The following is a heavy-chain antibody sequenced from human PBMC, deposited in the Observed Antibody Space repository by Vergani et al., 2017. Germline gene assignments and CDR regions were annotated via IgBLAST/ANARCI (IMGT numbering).Heavy chain of an antibody. CDR1: GFTFSSYS. Sequence: EVQLVESGGGLVKPGGSLRLSCAASGFTFSSYSMNWVRQAPGKGLEWVSSISSSSSYIYYADSVKGRFTISRDNAKNTLYLQMNSLRAEDTAVYYCASPDYYDSSGXYFIWGQGTLVTVSS. J-gene: IGHJ4*02. CDR2: ISSSSSYI. D-gene: IGHD3-22*01. V-gene: IGHV3-21*01. CDR3: ASPDYYDSSGXYFI.